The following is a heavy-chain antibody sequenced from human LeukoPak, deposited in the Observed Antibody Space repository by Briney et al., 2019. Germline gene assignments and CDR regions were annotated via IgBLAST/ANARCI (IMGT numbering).Heavy chain of an antibody. CDR1: GYSFSIFG. Sequence: ASVKVSCKATGYSFSIFGMTLARQAHGQGLEWMGWISASSGNTNYAQKLQGRVTMTTDTSTSTAYMELRSLKSDDTAIYYCARAGATETTHFDYWGQGTLVTVSS. V-gene: IGHV1-18*01. CDR3: ARAGATETTHFDY. D-gene: IGHD4-17*01. J-gene: IGHJ4*02. CDR2: ISASSGNT.